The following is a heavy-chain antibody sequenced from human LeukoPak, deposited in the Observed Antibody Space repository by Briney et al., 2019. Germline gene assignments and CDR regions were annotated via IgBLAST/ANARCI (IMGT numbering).Heavy chain of an antibody. CDR3: TRGRRATHDY. CDR2: IRSKAYGGTT. V-gene: IGHV3-49*04. Sequence: PGGSLRLSCVASGFTFSSYSMNWVRQAPGKGLEWVGFIRSKAYGGTTEYAASVKGRFTISRDDSKSIAYLQMNSLKTEDTAVYYCTRGRRATHDYWGQGALVTVSS. CDR1: GFTFSSYS. J-gene: IGHJ4*02. D-gene: IGHD1-26*01.